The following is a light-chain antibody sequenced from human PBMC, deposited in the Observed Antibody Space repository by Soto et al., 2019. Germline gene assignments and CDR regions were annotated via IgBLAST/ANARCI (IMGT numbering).Light chain of an antibody. CDR3: MQGSQPPYT. J-gene: IGKJ2*01. CDR2: EVS. V-gene: IGKV2D-29*01. CDR1: QSPLNSDGKTY. Sequence: DIVMTQTPLSLSVTPGQPAAISCKSSQSPLNSDGKTYLFWYLQKPGQHPQLLIYEVSNRFSGVPERFSGSGSGTDFTLKISRVEDEDVGVYYCMQGSQPPYTFGQGTRLEIK.